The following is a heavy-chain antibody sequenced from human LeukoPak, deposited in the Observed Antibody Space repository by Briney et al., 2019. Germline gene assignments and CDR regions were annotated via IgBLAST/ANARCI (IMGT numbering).Heavy chain of an antibody. J-gene: IGHJ4*02. CDR3: NYGSGSYSPSGDY. Sequence: GGSLRLSCAASEFTFSSYGMHWVRQAPGKGLEWVAFIRYDGSIKYYADSVKGRFTTSRDNSKNTLYLQMNSLRAEDTAVYYCNYGSGSYSPSGDYWGQGTLVTVSS. CDR2: IRYDGSIK. V-gene: IGHV3-30*02. D-gene: IGHD3-10*01. CDR1: EFTFSSYG.